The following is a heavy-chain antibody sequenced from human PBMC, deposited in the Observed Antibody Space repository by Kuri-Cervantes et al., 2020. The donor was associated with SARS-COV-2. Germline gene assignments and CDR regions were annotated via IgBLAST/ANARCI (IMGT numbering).Heavy chain of an antibody. CDR3: AGDLRLGKSLDY. CDR1: GFTFSTYS. D-gene: IGHD7-27*01. Sequence: GESLKISCAASGFTFSTYSMSWVRQAPGKGLEWVSNIGPSGTPKYYADSVKGRFTISRDNAKNSLYLQMSSLRAEDTAVYYCAGDLRLGKSLDYWGQGTLVTVSS. V-gene: IGHV3-48*04. J-gene: IGHJ4*02. CDR2: IGPSGTPK.